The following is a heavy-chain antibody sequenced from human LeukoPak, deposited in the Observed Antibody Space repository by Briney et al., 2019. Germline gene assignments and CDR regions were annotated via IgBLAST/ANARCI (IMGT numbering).Heavy chain of an antibody. CDR3: ARQPYYYDSSGSDY. CDR1: GGSISSGGYS. CDR2: IYHSGST. J-gene: IGHJ4*02. D-gene: IGHD3-22*01. Sequence: PSQTLSLTCAVSGGSISSGGYSWSWIRQPPGKGLEWIGYIYHSGSTYYNPSLKSRVTISVDTSKNQFSLKLSSVTAADTAVYYCARQPYYYDSSGSDYWGQGTLVTVSS. V-gene: IGHV4-30-2*03.